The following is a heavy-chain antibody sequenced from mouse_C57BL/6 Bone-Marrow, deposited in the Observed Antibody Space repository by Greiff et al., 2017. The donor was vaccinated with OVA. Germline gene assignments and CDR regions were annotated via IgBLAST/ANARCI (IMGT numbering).Heavy chain of an antibody. D-gene: IGHD2-1*01. J-gene: IGHJ4*01. CDR2: INYDGSST. Sequence: EVKLMESEGGLVQPGSSMKLSCTASGFTFSDYYMAWVRQVPEKGLEWVANINYDGSSTYYLDSLKSRFIISRDNAKNILYLQVSSLKSEDTATYYCARERIYGNYGGYAMDYWGQGTSVTVSS. CDR3: ARERIYGNYGGYAMDY. CDR1: GFTFSDYY. V-gene: IGHV5-16*01.